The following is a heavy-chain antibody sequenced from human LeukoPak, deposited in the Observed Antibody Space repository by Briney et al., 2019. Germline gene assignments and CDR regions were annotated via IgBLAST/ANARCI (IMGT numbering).Heavy chain of an antibody. CDR2: INHSGST. Sequence: SETLSLTCAVYGGSFSGYYWSWIRQPPGKGLEWTGEINHSGSTNYNPSLKSRVTISVDTSKNQFSLKLSSVTAADTAVYYCARQKWITMIVVVISREGYFDYWGQGTLVTVSS. D-gene: IGHD3-22*01. V-gene: IGHV4-34*01. CDR3: ARQKWITMIVVVISREGYFDY. J-gene: IGHJ4*02. CDR1: GGSFSGYY.